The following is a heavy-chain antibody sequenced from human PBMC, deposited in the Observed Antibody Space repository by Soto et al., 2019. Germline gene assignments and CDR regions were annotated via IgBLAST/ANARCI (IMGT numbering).Heavy chain of an antibody. D-gene: IGHD5-18*01. CDR1: GFTVTNVW. V-gene: IGHV3-15*07. CDR2: IKSTTDGGTT. Sequence: EVQLVESGGGLVKPGGSLRLSCAVSGFTVTNVWMNWVRQAPGKGLEWVGRIKSTTDGGTTDYAAPVKGRFSISRNDSRNTLVLQMNSLKTEDTAVYYCSHGYAQYFESWGQGTLVTVSS. CDR3: SHGYAQYFES. J-gene: IGHJ4*02.